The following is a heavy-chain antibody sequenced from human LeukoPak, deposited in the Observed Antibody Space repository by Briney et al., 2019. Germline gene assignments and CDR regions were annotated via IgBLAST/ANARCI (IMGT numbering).Heavy chain of an antibody. CDR3: ARDLKPSDFWSGYAPSYYYYYMDV. Sequence: GGSLRLSCAASGFTFSSYSMNWVRQAPGKGLEWVSSISSSSSYIYYADSVKGRFTISRDNAKNSLYLQMNSLRAEDTAVYYCARDLKPSDFWSGYAPSYYYYYMDVWGKGTTVTVSS. D-gene: IGHD3-3*01. V-gene: IGHV3-21*01. J-gene: IGHJ6*03. CDR1: GFTFSSYS. CDR2: ISSSSSYI.